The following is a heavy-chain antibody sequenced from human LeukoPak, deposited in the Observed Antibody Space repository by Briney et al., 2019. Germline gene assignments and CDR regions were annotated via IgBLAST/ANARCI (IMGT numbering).Heavy chain of an antibody. Sequence: KPGRSLRLSCAASGFTFSSYGMHRVRQAPGKGLEWVAVISYDGSNKYYADSVKGRFTISRDNSKNTLYLQMNSLRAEDTAVYYCAKDSRPSYFDYWGQGTLVTVSS. J-gene: IGHJ4*02. V-gene: IGHV3-30*18. CDR1: GFTFSSYG. CDR2: ISYDGSNK. CDR3: AKDSRPSYFDY.